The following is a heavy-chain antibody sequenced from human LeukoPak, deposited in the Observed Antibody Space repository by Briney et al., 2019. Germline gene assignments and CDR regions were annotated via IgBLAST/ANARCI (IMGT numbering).Heavy chain of an antibody. Sequence: SVKVSCKASGCTFSSYAISWVRQAPGQGLEWMGRIIPILGIANYAQKFQGRVTITADKSTSTAYMELSSLRSEDTAVYYCARRGGLYDSSGYREAFDISGQGTMVTVSS. V-gene: IGHV1-69*04. CDR2: IIPILGIA. J-gene: IGHJ3*02. CDR1: GCTFSSYA. D-gene: IGHD3-22*01. CDR3: ARRGGLYDSSGYREAFDI.